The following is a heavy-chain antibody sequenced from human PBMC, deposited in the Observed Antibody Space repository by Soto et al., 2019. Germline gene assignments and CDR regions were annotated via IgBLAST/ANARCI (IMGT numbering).Heavy chain of an antibody. CDR2: ISSSGTTV. Sequence: GGSLRLSCAASGFPFSNFELNWVRQAPGKGLEWVSYISSSGTTVYYADSVKGRFTISRDSAKQSLYLQMNSLRAEDTAVYYCARFENGFDPWGQGTLVTVSS. CDR1: GFPFSNFE. D-gene: IGHD3-9*01. CDR3: ARFENGFDP. J-gene: IGHJ5*02. V-gene: IGHV3-48*03.